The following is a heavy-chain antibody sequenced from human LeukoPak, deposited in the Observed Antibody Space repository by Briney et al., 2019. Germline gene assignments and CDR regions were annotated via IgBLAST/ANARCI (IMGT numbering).Heavy chain of an antibody. J-gene: IGHJ4*02. CDR3: AGGIVGATFLSY. Sequence: PSETLSLTCAVYGGSLSDYYWSWIRQSPGKGLEWIGEISHRGRTYYNLSLKSRVTISIDTSKNQFSLKLSSVTAADTAVYYCAGGIVGATFLSYWGQGTLVTVSS. D-gene: IGHD1-26*01. V-gene: IGHV4-34*01. CDR2: ISHRGRT. CDR1: GGSLSDYY.